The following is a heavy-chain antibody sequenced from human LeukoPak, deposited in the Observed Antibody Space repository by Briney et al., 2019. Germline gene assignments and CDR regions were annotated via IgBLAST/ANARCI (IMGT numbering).Heavy chain of an antibody. Sequence: GGSLRLSCAASGFTFSSYSMNWVRQAPGKGLEWVSYISTSGGTIYYADSVKGRFTISRDNSKNTLYLQMNSLRAEDTAVYYCAKDRIQLWFSYYFDYWGQGTLVTVSS. CDR1: GFTFSSYS. CDR3: AKDRIQLWFSYYFDY. CDR2: ISTSGGTI. V-gene: IGHV3-23*01. D-gene: IGHD5-18*01. J-gene: IGHJ4*02.